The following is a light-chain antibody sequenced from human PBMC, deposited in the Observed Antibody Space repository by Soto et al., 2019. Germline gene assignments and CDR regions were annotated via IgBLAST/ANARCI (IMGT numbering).Light chain of an antibody. CDR2: DNN. J-gene: IGLJ2*01. Sequence: QSALTQPPSVSAAPGQTVTISCSGSSSNIGRNFVSWYQQLPGTAPKLLIYDNNKRPSGIPDRFSGSKSGTSATLGITGLQTGDEADYYCGAWDSSLSVVLFGGGTKLTVL. CDR3: GAWDSSLSVVL. V-gene: IGLV1-51*01. CDR1: SSNIGRNF.